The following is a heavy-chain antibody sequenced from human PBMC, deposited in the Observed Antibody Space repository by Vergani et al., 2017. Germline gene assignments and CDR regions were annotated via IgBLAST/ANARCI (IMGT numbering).Heavy chain of an antibody. J-gene: IGHJ3*02. D-gene: IGHD1-26*01. V-gene: IGHV3-9*01. CDR2: ISWNSGST. CDR1: GFTFDDYA. CDR3: AREVTRELDSHDAFDI. Sequence: VQLVESGGGLVQPGRSLRLSCAASGFTFDDYAMHWVRQAPGKGLEWVSGISWNSGSTGYADSVKGRFTISRDNAKNSLYLQMNSLRAEDTAVYYCAREVTRELDSHDAFDIWGQGTMVTVSS.